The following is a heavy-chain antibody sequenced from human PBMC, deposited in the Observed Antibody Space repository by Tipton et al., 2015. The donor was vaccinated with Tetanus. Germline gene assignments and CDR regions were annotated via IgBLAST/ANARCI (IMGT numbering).Heavy chain of an antibody. D-gene: IGHD5-18*01. J-gene: IGHJ2*01. V-gene: IGHV4-31*11. Sequence: GLVKPSETLSLTCGVSDGSFNAYYWSWIRQTPGKGLEWLGSIFSGGTTFYSPSLNGRVSMSLDTSKNLFALRLASVTAADTAVYYCARGGSYSYGPRGFDLWGRGTLVTVSS. CDR3: ARGGSYSYGPRGFDL. CDR1: DGSFNAYY. CDR2: IFSGGTT.